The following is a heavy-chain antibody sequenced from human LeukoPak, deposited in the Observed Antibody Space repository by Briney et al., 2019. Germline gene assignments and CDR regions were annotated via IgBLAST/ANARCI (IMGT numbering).Heavy chain of an antibody. Sequence: GGSLRLSCAASGFTFRSYAMHWVRQAPGKGLEWVAVISYDGSNKKYADSVKGRFTISRDNSKNTLYLQMNSLRAEDTALYYCARLGPGMNFFYLDFWGQGTLVTVSS. CDR1: GFTFRSYA. J-gene: IGHJ4*02. D-gene: IGHD3-10*01. CDR3: ARLGPGMNFFYLDF. CDR2: ISYDGSNK. V-gene: IGHV3-30*04.